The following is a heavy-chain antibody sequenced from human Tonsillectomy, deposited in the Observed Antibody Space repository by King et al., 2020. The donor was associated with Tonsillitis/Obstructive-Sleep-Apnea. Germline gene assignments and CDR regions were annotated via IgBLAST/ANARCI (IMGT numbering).Heavy chain of an antibody. CDR2: ISSSSSTI. D-gene: IGHD2-15*01. CDR1: GFTFSSYS. Sequence: VQLVESGGGLVQPGGSLRLSCAASGFTFSSYSMNWVRQAPGKGLEWVSYISSSSSTIYYADSVKGRFTTSRENAKNSLYLQMNSLRDEDTAVYYCARDIPIVVVVAATLNYYYYMDVWGKGTTVTVSS. CDR3: ARDIPIVVVVAATLNYYYYMDV. V-gene: IGHV3-48*02. J-gene: IGHJ6*03.